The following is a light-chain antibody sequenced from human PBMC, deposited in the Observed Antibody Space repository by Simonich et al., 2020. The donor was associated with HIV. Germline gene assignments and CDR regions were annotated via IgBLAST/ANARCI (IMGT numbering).Light chain of an antibody. Sequence: EIVMTQSPATLSVSPGERATLSCRASQSVSSNLTWYQQKPGQAPRLLIYGASTRATGSPARFSGRGSGTEFTLTISSLQSEDFAVYYCQQYNNWPQTFGQGTKVEIK. V-gene: IGKV3-15*01. CDR1: QSVSSN. CDR3: QQYNNWPQT. CDR2: GAS. J-gene: IGKJ1*01.